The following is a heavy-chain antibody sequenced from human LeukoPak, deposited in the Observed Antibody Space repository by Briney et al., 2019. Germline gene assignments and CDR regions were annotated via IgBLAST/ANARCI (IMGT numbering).Heavy chain of an antibody. J-gene: IGHJ4*02. CDR2: INPNSGGT. CDR1: GYTFTGYY. V-gene: IGHV1-2*02. Sequence: ASVKVSCKASGYTFTGYYMHWVRQAPGQGLEWMGWINPNSGGTNYAQKFQGRVTMTRDTSISTAYMELSRLRSDDTAVYYCARATRYCSSTSCYRGLTGPIDYWGQGTLVTVSS. CDR3: ARATRYCSSTSCYRGLTGPIDY. D-gene: IGHD2-2*01.